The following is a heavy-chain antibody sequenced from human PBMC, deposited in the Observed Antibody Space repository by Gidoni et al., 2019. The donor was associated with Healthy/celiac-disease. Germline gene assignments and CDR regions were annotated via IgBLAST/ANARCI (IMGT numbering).Heavy chain of an antibody. CDR2: ISYDGSNK. J-gene: IGHJ4*02. Sequence: QVQLVESGGGVVQPGRSLRLSCSASGFTFSSYGMHWVRQAPGKGLEWVAVISYDGSNKYYADSVKGRFTISRDNSKNTLYLQMNSLRAEDTAVYYCAKDFGGFGVVIPYFDYWGQGTLVTVSS. D-gene: IGHD3-3*01. CDR1: GFTFSSYG. V-gene: IGHV3-30*18. CDR3: AKDFGGFGVVIPYFDY.